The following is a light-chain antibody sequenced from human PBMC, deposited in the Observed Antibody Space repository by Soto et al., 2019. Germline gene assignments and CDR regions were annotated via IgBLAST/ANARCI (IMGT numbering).Light chain of an antibody. CDR2: DVS. J-gene: IGLJ2*01. CDR3: SSYTISSTLYVV. V-gene: IGLV2-14*01. Sequence: QSALTQPASVSGSPGQSITISCTGTSSDVGGYNYVSWYQQHPGKAPKLMIYDVSNRPSGVSNRFSGAKSGNTASMTISGLLAEDEADYYCSSYTISSTLYVVFVGGTKLTVL. CDR1: SSDVGGYNY.